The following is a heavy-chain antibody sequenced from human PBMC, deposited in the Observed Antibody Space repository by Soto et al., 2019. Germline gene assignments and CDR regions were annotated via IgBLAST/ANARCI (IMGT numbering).Heavy chain of an antibody. CDR3: ARAIFWSGYGWFDP. CDR1: GYTFDDYG. J-gene: IGHJ5*02. V-gene: IGHV3-20*01. D-gene: IGHD3-3*01. Sequence: PGGSLRLSCAASGYTFDDYGMSWVRQAPGKGLEWVSGTNWNGGSTGYADVVKVRFTISRTNAKNYLYLQINSPSAEDTALYHCARAIFWSGYGWFDPWGQGTLVTVSS. CDR2: TNWNGGST.